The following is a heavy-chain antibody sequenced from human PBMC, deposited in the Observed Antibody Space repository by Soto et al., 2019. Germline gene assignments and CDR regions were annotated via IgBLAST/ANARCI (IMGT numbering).Heavy chain of an antibody. V-gene: IGHV1-18*01. CDR3: ARVRSYGPYSSFDY. J-gene: IGHJ4*02. CDR1: GYTFTSYG. Sequence: GASVKVSCKASGYTFTSYGISWVRQAPGQGLEWMGWISAYNGNTNYAQKLQGRVTMTTDTSTSTAYMELRSLRSGDTAVYYCARVRSYGPYSSFDYWGQGTLVTASS. D-gene: IGHD5-18*01. CDR2: ISAYNGNT.